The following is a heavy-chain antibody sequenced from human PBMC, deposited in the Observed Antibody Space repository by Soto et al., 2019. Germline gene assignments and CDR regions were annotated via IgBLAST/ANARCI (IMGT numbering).Heavy chain of an antibody. CDR3: AVGEGRPYYFDY. CDR1: VGSISSGGYY. V-gene: IGHV4-31*03. CDR2: IYYSGST. Sequence: QVQLQESGPGLVKPSQTLSLTCTVSVGSISSGGYYWSWIRQHPGKGLEWIGYIYYSGSTYYNPSLKSRVTISVDTSKNQSSLKLSSVTAADTAVYYCAVGEGRPYYFDYWGQGTLVTVSS. J-gene: IGHJ4*02. D-gene: IGHD2-21*01.